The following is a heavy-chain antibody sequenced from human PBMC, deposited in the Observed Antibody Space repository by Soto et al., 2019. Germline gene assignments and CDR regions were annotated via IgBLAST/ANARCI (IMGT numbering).Heavy chain of an antibody. CDR1: GDSVSSNSAA. D-gene: IGHD2-21*02. Sequence: SQTLSLTCAISGDSVSSNSAAWNWIRQSPSRGPEWLGRTYYRSKWYNDYAVSVKSRITINPDTSKNQFSLQLNSVTPEDTAVYYCARSDPSAGYYYYYGMDVWGQGTTVTVSS. CDR3: ARSDPSAGYYYYYGMDV. CDR2: TYYRSKWYN. J-gene: IGHJ6*02. V-gene: IGHV6-1*01.